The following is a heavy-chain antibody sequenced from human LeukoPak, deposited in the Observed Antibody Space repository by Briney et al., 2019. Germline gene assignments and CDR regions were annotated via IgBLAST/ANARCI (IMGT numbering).Heavy chain of an antibody. CDR1: GYSISSGYY. J-gene: IGHJ5*02. CDR3: ARSPLGVFNWFDP. CDR2: IYHSGST. D-gene: IGHD3-16*01. V-gene: IGHV4-38-2*02. Sequence: SETLSLTCTVSGYSISSGYYWGWIRQPPGKGLEWIGSIYHSGSTYYNPSLKSRVTISVDTSKNQFSLKLSSVTAADTAVYYCARSPLGVFNWFDPWGQGTLVTVSS.